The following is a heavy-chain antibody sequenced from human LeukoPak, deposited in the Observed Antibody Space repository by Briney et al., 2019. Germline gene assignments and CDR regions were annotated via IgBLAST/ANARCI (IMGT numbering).Heavy chain of an antibody. D-gene: IGHD6-13*01. V-gene: IGHV4-39*01. CDR2: IYYSGST. Sequence: PSETLSLTCTVSGGSISSSSYYWGWIRQPPGKGLEWIGSIYYSGSTYYNPSLKSRVTISVDTSKNQFSLKLSSVTAADTAVYYCARLCSSSCYDAFDIWGQGTMVTVSS. CDR1: GGSISSSSYY. CDR3: ARLCSSSCYDAFDI. J-gene: IGHJ3*02.